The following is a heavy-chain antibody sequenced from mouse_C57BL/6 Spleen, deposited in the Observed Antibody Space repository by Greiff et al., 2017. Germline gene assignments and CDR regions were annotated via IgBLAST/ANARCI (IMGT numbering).Heavy chain of an antibody. CDR2: IYPSDSET. D-gene: IGHD1-1*01. J-gene: IGHJ2*01. Sequence: QVQLQQSGAELVRPGSSVKLSCKASGYTFTSYWMDWVKQRPGQGLEWIGNIYPSDSETHYNQKFKDKATLTVDKSSSTAYMQLSRLTSEDSAVYYCARITTVVAYPYFDYWGQGTTLTVSS. V-gene: IGHV1-61*01. CDR3: ARITTVVAYPYFDY. CDR1: GYTFTSYW.